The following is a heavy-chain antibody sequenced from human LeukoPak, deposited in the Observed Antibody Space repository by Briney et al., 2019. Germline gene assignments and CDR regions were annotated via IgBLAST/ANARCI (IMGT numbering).Heavy chain of an antibody. V-gene: IGHV4-59*08. J-gene: IGHJ4*02. CDR2: IYYSGST. D-gene: IGHD3-22*01. CDR3: ARHVYYDSGFDY. Sequence: PSETLSLTCTVSGGSISSYYWSWIRQPPGKGLAWIGYIYYSGSTNYNPSLKSRVTISVDTSKNQFSLKLSSVTAADTAVYYCARHVYYDSGFDYWGQGTLVTVSS. CDR1: GGSISSYY.